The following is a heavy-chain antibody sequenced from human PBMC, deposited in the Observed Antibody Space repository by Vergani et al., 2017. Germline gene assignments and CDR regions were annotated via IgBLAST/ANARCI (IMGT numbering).Heavy chain of an antibody. J-gene: IGHJ6*03. D-gene: IGHD5-18*01. V-gene: IGHV1-18*01. Sequence: QVQLVQSGAEVKKPGASVKVSCKASGYTFTSYGISWVRQAPGQGLEWMGWISADNGNTNYAQKLQGRVTMTTDTSTSTDYMELRSLRSDDTAVYYCARDHSRGARSLYSCYYMDGWGKGTTVTVSS. CDR1: GYTFTSYG. CDR3: ARDHSRGARSLYSCYYMDG. CDR2: ISADNGNT.